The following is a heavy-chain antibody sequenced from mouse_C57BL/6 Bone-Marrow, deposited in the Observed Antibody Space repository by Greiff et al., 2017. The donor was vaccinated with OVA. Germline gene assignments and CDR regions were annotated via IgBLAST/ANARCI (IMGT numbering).Heavy chain of an antibody. J-gene: IGHJ4*01. CDR3: AGGYGNYYAMDY. Sequence: VQLQQPGAELVRPGSSVKLSCKASGYTFTSYWMDWVKQRPGQGLEWIGNIYPSDSETHYNQKFKDKATLTVDKSSSTAYMQLSSLTSEDSAVYYCAGGYGNYYAMDYWGQGTSVTVSS. D-gene: IGHD2-10*02. CDR2: IYPSDSET. V-gene: IGHV1-61*01. CDR1: GYTFTSYW.